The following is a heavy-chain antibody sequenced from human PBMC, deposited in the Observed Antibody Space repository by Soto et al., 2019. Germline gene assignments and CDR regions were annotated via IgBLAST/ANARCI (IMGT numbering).Heavy chain of an antibody. D-gene: IGHD3-9*01. V-gene: IGHV1-69*13. Sequence: ASVKGSCKASGGTFSSYAISWVRQAPGQGLEWMGGIIPIFGTANYAQKFQGRVTITADESTSTAYMELSSLRSEDTAVYYCARDAYYDILTGYYAANWFDPWGQGTLVTVSS. J-gene: IGHJ5*02. CDR2: IIPIFGTA. CDR3: ARDAYYDILTGYYAANWFDP. CDR1: GGTFSSYA.